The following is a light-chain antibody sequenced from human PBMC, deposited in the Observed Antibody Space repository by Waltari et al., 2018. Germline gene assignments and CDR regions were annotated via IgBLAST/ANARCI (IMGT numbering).Light chain of an antibody. V-gene: IGLV2-14*03. CDR2: DVS. Sequence: QSALTPPASVSGSPGQSITISCTGTSSDVGGYNYVSWYQQPPGKAPKFMIYDVSNRPSGVSNRFSGSKSGNTASLTISGLQAEDEADYYCSSYTSSYTYVFGTGTKVTVL. CDR1: SSDVGGYNY. CDR3: SSYTSSYTYV. J-gene: IGLJ1*01.